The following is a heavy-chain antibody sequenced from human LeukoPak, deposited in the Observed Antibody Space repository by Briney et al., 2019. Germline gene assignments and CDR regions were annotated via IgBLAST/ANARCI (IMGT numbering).Heavy chain of an antibody. CDR2: IYTSGST. CDR1: GGSISSYN. CDR3: ARDPIYSNPTVYYYYGMDV. Sequence: SETLSLTCTVSGGSISSYNWSWIRQPAGKGLEWIGRIYTSGSTNYNPSLKSRVTMSVDTSKNQFSLKLSSVTAADTAVYYCARDPIYSNPTVYYYYGMDVWGQGTTVTVSS. D-gene: IGHD4-11*01. V-gene: IGHV4-4*07. J-gene: IGHJ6*02.